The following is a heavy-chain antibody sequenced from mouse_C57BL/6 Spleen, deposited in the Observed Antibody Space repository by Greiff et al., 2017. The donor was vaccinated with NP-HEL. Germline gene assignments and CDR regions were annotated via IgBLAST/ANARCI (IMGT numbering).Heavy chain of an antibody. CDR1: GYSITSGYY. Sequence: EVKLQESGPGLVKPSQSLSLTCSVTGYSITSGYYWNWIRQFPGNKLEWMGYISYDGSNNYNPSLKNRISITRDTSKHQFILKLNSVTTEDTATYYCARDNGYYLDYWGQGTTLTVSS. J-gene: IGHJ2*01. CDR2: ISYDGSN. CDR3: ARDNGYYLDY. D-gene: IGHD2-2*01. V-gene: IGHV3-6*01.